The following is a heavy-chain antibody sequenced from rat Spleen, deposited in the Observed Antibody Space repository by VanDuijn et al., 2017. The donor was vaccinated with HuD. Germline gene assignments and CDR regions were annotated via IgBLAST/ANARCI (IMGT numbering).Heavy chain of an antibody. J-gene: IGHJ3*01. CDR2: ISYDDSST. Sequence: EVQLVESDGGLVQPGRSLKLSCAASGFTFSDYYMAWVRQAPTKGLEWVATISYDDSSTYYRDSVKGRFTISRDNAKSTLYLQMDSLRSEDTATYYCVNTYYGYWFAYWGQGTLVTVSS. CDR1: GFTFSDYY. CDR3: VNTYYGYWFAY. D-gene: IGHD1-9*01. V-gene: IGHV5-29*01.